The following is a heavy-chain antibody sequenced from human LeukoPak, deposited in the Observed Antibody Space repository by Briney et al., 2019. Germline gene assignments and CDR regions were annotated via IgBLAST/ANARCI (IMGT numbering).Heavy chain of an antibody. J-gene: IGHJ4*02. CDR3: AKSSYYDSSGYYREYYFDY. D-gene: IGHD3-22*01. CDR2: ISGSGGST. CDR1: GFTFSTYA. V-gene: IGHV3-23*01. Sequence: GGSLRLSCAASGFTFSTYAMSWVRQAPGKGLEWVSAISGSGGSTNYADSVKGRVAVSRDNSKSTLYLQMNSLRAEDTAVYYCAKSSYYDSSGYYREYYFDYWGQGTLVTVSS.